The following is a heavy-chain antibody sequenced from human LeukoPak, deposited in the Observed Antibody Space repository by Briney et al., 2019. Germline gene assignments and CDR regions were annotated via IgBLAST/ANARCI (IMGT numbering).Heavy chain of an antibody. CDR2: IKEDGSVK. V-gene: IGHV3-7*03. Sequence: GGSLRLSCAASRFTFRSYWMSWVRQAPGKGLEWVANIKEDGSVKSYVDSVKGRFTISRDNAKNSMYLQMNSLRAEDTAVYYCARLGNGWLDYWGQGTLVTVSS. J-gene: IGHJ4*02. D-gene: IGHD6-19*01. CDR3: ARLGNGWLDY. CDR1: RFTFRSYW.